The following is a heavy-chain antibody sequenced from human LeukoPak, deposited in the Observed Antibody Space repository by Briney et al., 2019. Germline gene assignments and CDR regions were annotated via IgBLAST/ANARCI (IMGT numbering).Heavy chain of an antibody. J-gene: IGHJ4*02. Sequence: SETLSLTCTVSGGSISSSSYYWGWIRQPPGKGLEWIGSIYYSGSTYYNPSLKSRVTISVDTSKNQFSLKLSSVTAADTAVYYCARGLDPRGDYWGQGTLVTVSS. CDR1: GGSISSSSYY. V-gene: IGHV4-39*01. CDR3: ARGLDPRGDY. CDR2: IYYSGST. D-gene: IGHD3/OR15-3a*01.